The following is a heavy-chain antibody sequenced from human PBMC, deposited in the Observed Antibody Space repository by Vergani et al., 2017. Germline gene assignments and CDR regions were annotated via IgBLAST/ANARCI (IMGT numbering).Heavy chain of an antibody. CDR3: AKPVGTSAIMDGYNM. J-gene: IGHJ3*02. CDR2: ISSSGST. D-gene: IGHD5/OR15-5a*01. Sequence: QLHLQESGPGLVKPSETLSLTCSVSGGSISNNFYNWGWIRQSPGKGLEWIGSISSSGSTYSNPSLQSRVTMSIDTSKNQVSLKLSSVTAADTGLYYCAKPVGTSAIMDGYNMWGQGTMVTVSS. CDR1: GGSISNNFYN. V-gene: IGHV4-39*01.